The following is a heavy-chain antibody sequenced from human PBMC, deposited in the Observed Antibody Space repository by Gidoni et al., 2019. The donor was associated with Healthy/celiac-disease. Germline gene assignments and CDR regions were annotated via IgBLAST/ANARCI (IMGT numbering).Heavy chain of an antibody. D-gene: IGHD3-10*01. V-gene: IGHV4-39*01. CDR1: GGSISSSSYY. J-gene: IGHJ3*02. CDR3: VAMVRGVMSAFDI. Sequence: QLQLQESGPGLVKPSETLSLTCTVSGGSISSSSYYWGWIRQPPGKGLEWIGSIYYSGSTYYNPSLKSRVTISVDTSKNQFSLKLSSVTAADTAVYYCVAMVRGVMSAFDIWGQGTMVTVSS. CDR2: IYYSGST.